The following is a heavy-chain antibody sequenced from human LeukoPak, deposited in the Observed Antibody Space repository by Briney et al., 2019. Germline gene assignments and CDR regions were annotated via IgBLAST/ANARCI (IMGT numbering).Heavy chain of an antibody. J-gene: IGHJ4*02. CDR2: ISGSGGST. Sequence: GGSLGLSCAASGFTFSSYWMSWVRQAPGKGLEWVSGISGSGGSTYYADSVKGRFTISRDNSKDTLYVQMNSLRAEDAAVYYCAKHPPLGIAARSFDSWGQGTLVTVSS. CDR1: GFTFSSYW. V-gene: IGHV3-23*01. D-gene: IGHD6-6*01. CDR3: AKHPPLGIAARSFDS.